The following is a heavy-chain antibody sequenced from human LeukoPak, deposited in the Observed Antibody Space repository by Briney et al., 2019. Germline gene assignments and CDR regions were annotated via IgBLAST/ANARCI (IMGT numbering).Heavy chain of an antibody. CDR3: AKSGGLSGSGRLAMDV. CDR1: GFTFSTYA. D-gene: IGHD3-10*01. CDR2: ISGSGGST. V-gene: IGHV3-23*01. Sequence: QSGGSLRLSCAASGFTFSTYAMSWVRLAPGKGLEWVSGISGSGGSTYYADSVKGRFTSSRDNSNNTLYVQMNSLRVEDTAVYYCAKSGGLSGSGRLAMDVWGQGTTVTVSS. J-gene: IGHJ6*02.